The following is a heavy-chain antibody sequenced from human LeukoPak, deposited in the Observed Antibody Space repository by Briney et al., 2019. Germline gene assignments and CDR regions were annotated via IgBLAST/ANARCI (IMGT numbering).Heavy chain of an antibody. Sequence: PSETLSLTCTVSGGSISSGDYYWSWIRQPPGKGLEWIGSIYHSGSTYYNPSLKSRVTISVDTSKNQFSLKLSSVTAADTAVYYCASVGGSYFAFDIWGQGTMVTVSS. CDR1: GGSISSGDYY. V-gene: IGHV4-39*07. CDR3: ASVGGSYFAFDI. J-gene: IGHJ3*02. CDR2: IYHSGST. D-gene: IGHD1-26*01.